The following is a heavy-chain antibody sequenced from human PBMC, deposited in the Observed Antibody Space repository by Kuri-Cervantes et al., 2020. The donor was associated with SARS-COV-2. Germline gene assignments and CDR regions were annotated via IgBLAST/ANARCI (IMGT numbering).Heavy chain of an antibody. CDR2: IIPILGTA. CDR1: GGTFSSYT. V-gene: IGHV1-69*08. CDR3: AREGLGGVGAFDI. Sequence: SVKVSCKASGGTFSSYTIGWVRQAPGQGLEWMGGIIPILGTANYAQKFQGRVTITADKSTSTAYMELSSLRSEDTAVYYCAREGLGGVGAFDIWGQGTMVTVSS. D-gene: IGHD3-16*01. J-gene: IGHJ3*02.